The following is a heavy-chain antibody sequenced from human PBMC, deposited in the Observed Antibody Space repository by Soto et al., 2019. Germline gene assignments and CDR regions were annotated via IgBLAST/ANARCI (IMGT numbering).Heavy chain of an antibody. D-gene: IGHD3-10*01. CDR3: ARAKLHGSGSYLFRIGYYFDY. Sequence: PSETLSLTCAVYGGSFSGYYWSWIRQPPGKGLEWIGEINHSGSTNYNPSLKSRVTISVDTSKNQFSLKLNSVTAADTAVYYCARAKLHGSGSYLFRIGYYFDYLGQGTLVTVSS. V-gene: IGHV4-34*01. CDR1: GGSFSGYY. CDR2: INHSGST. J-gene: IGHJ4*02.